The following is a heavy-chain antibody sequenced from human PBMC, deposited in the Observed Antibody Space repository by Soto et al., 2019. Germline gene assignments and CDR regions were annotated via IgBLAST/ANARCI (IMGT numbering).Heavy chain of an antibody. CDR3: VKSEYCSSTSCYRGEYYYYGMDV. J-gene: IGHJ6*02. CDR1: GGTFSSYA. V-gene: IGHV1-69*01. Sequence: QVQLVQSGAEVKKPGSSVKVSCKASGGTFSSYAISWVRQAPGQGLEWMGGIIPIFGTANYAQKFQGRVTITADESTSTAYMELSSLRSEDTAVYYCVKSEYCSSTSCYRGEYYYYGMDVWGQGTTVTVSS. CDR2: IIPIFGTA. D-gene: IGHD2-2*01.